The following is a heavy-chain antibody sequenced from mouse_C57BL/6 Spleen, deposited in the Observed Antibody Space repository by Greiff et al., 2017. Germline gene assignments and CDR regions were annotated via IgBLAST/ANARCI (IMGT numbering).Heavy chain of an antibody. V-gene: IGHV3-1*01. CDR2: ISYSGST. D-gene: IGHD2-4*01. CDR3: ARDDYDGAMDY. J-gene: IGHJ4*01. CDR1: GYSITSGYD. Sequence: VQLKESGPGMVKPSQSLSLTCTVTGYSITSGYDWHWIRHFPGNKLEWMGYISYSGSTNYNPSLKSRISITHDTSKNHFFLKLNSVTTEDTATYYCARDDYDGAMDYWGQGTSVTGSS.